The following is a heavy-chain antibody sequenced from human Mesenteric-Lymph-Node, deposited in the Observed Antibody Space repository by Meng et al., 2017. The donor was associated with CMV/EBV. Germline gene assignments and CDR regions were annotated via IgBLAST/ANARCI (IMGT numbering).Heavy chain of an antibody. CDR1: GGSVSSRRYY. V-gene: IGHV4-61*01. D-gene: IGHD5-12*01. Sequence: SGGSVSSRRYYWSWIRQPPGKGLEWIGYIYYSGSTNYNPSLKSRVTISVDTSKNQFSLNLNSVTAADTAVYYCARENYGGYLYYFDYWGQGALVTVSS. J-gene: IGHJ4*02. CDR2: IYYSGST. CDR3: ARENYGGYLYYFDY.